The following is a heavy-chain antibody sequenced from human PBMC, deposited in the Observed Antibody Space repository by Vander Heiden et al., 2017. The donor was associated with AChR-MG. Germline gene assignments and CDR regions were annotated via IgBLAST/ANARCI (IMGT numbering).Heavy chain of an antibody. V-gene: IGHV4-39*02. CDR3: VTGKEGPTYAWGLDN. CDR1: GDSITSTSIS. J-gene: IGHJ4*02. Sequence: RLQESHPGLLKPSETLSVTCNVSGDSITSTSISWGGIRQPPGKAPEWIGSIYYSERNFYNPAQQSRLTISIDTSKNHFSLKLRFVNVEANAVSYCVTGKEGPTYAWGLDNWGQGTLVTVSS. CDR2: IYYSERN. D-gene: IGHD1-26*01.